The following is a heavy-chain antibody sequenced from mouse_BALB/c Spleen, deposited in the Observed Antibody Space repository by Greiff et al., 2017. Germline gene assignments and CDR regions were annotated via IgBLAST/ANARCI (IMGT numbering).Heavy chain of an antibody. CDR2: INPSTGYT. CDR3: ATTVVDAMDY. J-gene: IGHJ4*01. Sequence: QVQLQQSGAELAKPGASVKMSCKASGYTFTSYWMHWVKQRPGQGLEWIGYINPSTGYTEYNQKFKDKATLTADKSSSTAYMQLSSLTSEDSAVYYCATTVVDAMDYWGQGTSVTVSS. CDR1: GYTFTSYW. D-gene: IGHD1-1*01. V-gene: IGHV1-7*01.